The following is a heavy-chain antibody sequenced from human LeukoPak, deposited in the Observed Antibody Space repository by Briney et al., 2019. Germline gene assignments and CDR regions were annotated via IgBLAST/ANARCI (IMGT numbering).Heavy chain of an antibody. CDR3: ASGGPTRGTLAY. V-gene: IGHV3-30*02. J-gene: IGHJ4*02. D-gene: IGHD1-26*01. Sequence: GGSLRLSCAAPGFGFVFSIYGIYWVRQTPAKGLEWVAYLRSDGSSSSYADSVKGRFSISRDSSKNTVFLQMNGLRVDDTAVFYCASGGPTRGTLAYWGQGTLVTVSS. CDR2: LRSDGSSS. CDR1: GFGFVFSIYG.